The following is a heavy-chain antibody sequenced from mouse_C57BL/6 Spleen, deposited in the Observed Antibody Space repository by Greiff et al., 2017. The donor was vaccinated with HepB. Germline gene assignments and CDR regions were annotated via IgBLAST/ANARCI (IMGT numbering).Heavy chain of an antibody. CDR1: GYSITSGYY. Sequence: EVQLQESGPGLVKPSQSLSLTCSVTGYSITSGYYWNWIRQFPGNKLEWMGYISYDGSNNYNPSLKNRISITRDTSKNQFFLKLNSVTTEDTATCYCARNYGSSFHYWGQGTTLTVAS. CDR2: ISYDGSN. D-gene: IGHD1-1*01. V-gene: IGHV3-6*01. J-gene: IGHJ2*01. CDR3: ARNYGSSFHY.